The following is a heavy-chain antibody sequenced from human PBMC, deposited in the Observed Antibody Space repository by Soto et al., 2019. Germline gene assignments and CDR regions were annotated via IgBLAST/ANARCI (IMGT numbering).Heavy chain of an antibody. V-gene: IGHV1-2*04. CDR3: ARAARIAARLGAYWFDP. D-gene: IGHD6-6*01. CDR2: INPNSGGT. CDR1: GYTFTGYY. Sequence: ASVKVSCKGAGYTFTGYYMHWGRQAPGQGLEWMGWINPNSGGTNYAQKFQGWVTMTRDTSISTAYMELSRLRSDDTAVYYCARAARIAARLGAYWFDPWGQGTLVTVSS. J-gene: IGHJ5*02.